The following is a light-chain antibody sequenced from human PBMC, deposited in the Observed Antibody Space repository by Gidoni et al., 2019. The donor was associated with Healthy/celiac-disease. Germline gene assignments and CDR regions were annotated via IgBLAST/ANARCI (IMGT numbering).Light chain of an antibody. V-gene: IGKV1-33*01. CDR1: QDISNY. CDR2: DAS. J-gene: IGKJ4*01. CDR3: QQYDNLPPLT. Sequence: DILMTQSPSSLSASVGDRVTITCQASQDISNYLNWYQQKPGKAPMLLIYDASNLETGVPSRFSGSGSGTDFTFTISSLQPEDIATYYCQQYDNLPPLTFXGXTKVEIK.